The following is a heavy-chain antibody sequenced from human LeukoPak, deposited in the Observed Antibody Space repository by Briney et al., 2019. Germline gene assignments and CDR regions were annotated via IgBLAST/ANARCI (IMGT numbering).Heavy chain of an antibody. CDR3: AIRKRLRFLEWLKTDDRYNWFDP. J-gene: IGHJ5*02. D-gene: IGHD3-3*01. CDR1: GYTFTSYD. CDR2: MNPNSRNT. Sequence: ASVKVSCKASGYTFTSYDINWVRQATGQGLEWMGWMNPNSRNTGYAQKFQGRVTMTRNTSISTAYMELSSLRSEDTAVYYCAIRKRLRFLEWLKTDDRYNWFDPGGQGNLVTVSA. V-gene: IGHV1-8*01.